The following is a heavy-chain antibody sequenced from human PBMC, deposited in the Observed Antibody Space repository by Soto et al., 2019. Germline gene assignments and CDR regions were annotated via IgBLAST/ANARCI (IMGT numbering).Heavy chain of an antibody. CDR1: GFTFSSYA. CDR3: ARDEVYGSGSLYYYYYMDV. D-gene: IGHD3-10*01. Sequence: HPGGSLRLSCAASGFTFSSYAMHWVRQAPGKGLEYVSAISSNGGSTYYANSVKGRFTISRDNSKNTLYLQMGSLRAEDMAVYYCARDEVYGSGSLYYYYYMDVWGKGTTVTVSS. V-gene: IGHV3-64*01. J-gene: IGHJ6*03. CDR2: ISSNGGST.